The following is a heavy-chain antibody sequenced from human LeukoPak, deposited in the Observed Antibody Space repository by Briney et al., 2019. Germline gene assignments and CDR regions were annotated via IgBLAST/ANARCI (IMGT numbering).Heavy chain of an antibody. Sequence: SQTLSLTCTVSGGSISSGSYYWSWIRQPAGKGLEWIGHIYSSGSTNYNPSLKSRVTISVDTSKNQFSLKLSSVTAADTAVYYCAREDIVLMVYAFDIWGQGTMVTVSS. J-gene: IGHJ3*02. CDR2: IYSSGST. CDR1: GGSISSGSYY. V-gene: IGHV4-61*09. D-gene: IGHD2-8*01. CDR3: AREDIVLMVYAFDI.